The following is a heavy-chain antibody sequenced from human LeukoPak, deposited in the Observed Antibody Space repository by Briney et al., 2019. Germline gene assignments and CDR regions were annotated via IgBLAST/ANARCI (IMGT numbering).Heavy chain of an antibody. J-gene: IGHJ4*02. Sequence: GESLKISCKGSGYTFTNYWIGWVRQMPGKGLEWMGIIYPGDSDTRYTPSFQGQVTISGDKSISTAYLQWSSLKASDTAMYYCARGDYGDFRVFYTLFDYWGQGTLVTVSS. V-gene: IGHV5-51*01. CDR3: ARGDYGDFRVFYTLFDY. CDR1: GYTFTNYW. D-gene: IGHD4-17*01. CDR2: IYPGDSDT.